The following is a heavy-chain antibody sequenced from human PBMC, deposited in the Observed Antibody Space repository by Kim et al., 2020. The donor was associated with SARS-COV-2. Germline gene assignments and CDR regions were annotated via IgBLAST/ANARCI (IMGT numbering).Heavy chain of an antibody. CDR1: GFTFSSYE. Sequence: GGSLRLSCAASGFTFSSYEMNWVRQAPGKGLEWVSYIGSSGSTIFYSDSVKGRFTISRDNAKNSLYLQMNSLRAEDTAVYYCAKYYYDSSVNYYRGYFDYWGQGTLVTVSS. D-gene: IGHD3-22*01. CDR3: AKYYYDSSVNYYRGYFDY. J-gene: IGHJ4*02. V-gene: IGHV3-48*03. CDR2: IGSSGSTI.